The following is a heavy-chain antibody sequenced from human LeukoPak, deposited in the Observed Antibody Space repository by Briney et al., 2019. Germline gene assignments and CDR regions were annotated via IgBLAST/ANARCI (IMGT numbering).Heavy chain of an antibody. CDR2: IYSGGST. CDR1: GFTVSSNY. J-gene: IGHJ4*02. V-gene: IGHV3-53*01. D-gene: IGHD1/OR15-1a*01. Sequence: GSLRLSCAASGFTVSSNYMSWVRQAPGKGLEWVSVIYSGGSTYYADSVKGRFTISRDNSKNTLYLQMNSLRAEDTAVYYCARVKYRTKAFDYWGQGTLVTVSS. CDR3: ARVKYRTKAFDY.